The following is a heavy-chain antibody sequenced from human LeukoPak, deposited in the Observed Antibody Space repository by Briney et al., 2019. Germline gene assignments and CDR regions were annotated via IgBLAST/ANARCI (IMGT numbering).Heavy chain of an antibody. J-gene: IGHJ4*02. CDR2: ISWDGGST. CDR3: AKGRQWLGY. D-gene: IGHD6-19*01. Sequence: GGSLRLSCAASGFTFDDYTMHWVRHAPGAGLELVSLISWDGGSTYYADSVKGRFTISRDNSKNSLYLQMNSLRTEDTALYYCAKGRQWLGYWGEGTLVTVSS. V-gene: IGHV3-43*01. CDR1: GFTFDDYT.